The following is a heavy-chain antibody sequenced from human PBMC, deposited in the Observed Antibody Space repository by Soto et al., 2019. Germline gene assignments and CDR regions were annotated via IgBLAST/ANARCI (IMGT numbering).Heavy chain of an antibody. D-gene: IGHD3-10*01. V-gene: IGHV5-51*01. CDR2: IYPGDSDT. CDR1: GYSFTSYW. CDR3: ASSGRSPYYYYGMDV. J-gene: IGHJ6*02. Sequence: SCKGSGYSFTSYWIGWVRQMPGKGLEWMGIIYPGDSDTRYSPSFQGQVTISADKSISTAYLQWSSLKAPDTAMYYCASSGRSPYYYYGMDVWGQGTTVTVSS.